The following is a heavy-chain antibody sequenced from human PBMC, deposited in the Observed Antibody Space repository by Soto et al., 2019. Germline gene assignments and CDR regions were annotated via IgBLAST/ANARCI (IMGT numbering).Heavy chain of an antibody. CDR1: GFTFNHYA. Sequence: GGSLRLSCAASGFTFNHYAMSWVRQAPGKGLEWVSIIIANGGTFYADSVKGRFTISRDNSKNTVYLQMSSLRVEDTAIYYCAKDYTVAADPSSVILFDYWGQGALVTVYS. D-gene: IGHD2-15*01. CDR2: IIANGGT. J-gene: IGHJ4*02. V-gene: IGHV3-23*01. CDR3: AKDYTVAADPSSVILFDY.